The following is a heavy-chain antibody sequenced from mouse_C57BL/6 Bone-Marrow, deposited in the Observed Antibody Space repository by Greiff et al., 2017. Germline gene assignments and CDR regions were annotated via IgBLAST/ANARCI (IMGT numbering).Heavy chain of an antibody. CDR2: IYPGSGNT. J-gene: IGHJ2*01. V-gene: IGHV1-76*01. D-gene: IGHD3-3*01. Sequence: VHLVESGAELVRPGASVKLSCKASGYTFTDYYINWVKQRPGQGLEWIARIYPGSGNTYYNEKFKGKATLTAEKASSTAYMQLSSLTSEDSAVYFCAREGDGALYLDYWGQGTTLTVSS. CDR1: GYTFTDYY. CDR3: AREGDGALYLDY.